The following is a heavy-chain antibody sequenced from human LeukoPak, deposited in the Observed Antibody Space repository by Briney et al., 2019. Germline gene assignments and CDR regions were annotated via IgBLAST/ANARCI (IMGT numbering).Heavy chain of an antibody. Sequence: GGSLRLSCAASGFTVNSNHMNWVRQAPGKGLEWVSIIYSGGTTHYADSVKGRFTVSKDSSMNTLYLQLNSLRAEDTALYYCARDGSSYYFDYWGQGTPVTVSS. J-gene: IGHJ4*02. D-gene: IGHD6-6*01. CDR1: GFTVNSNH. V-gene: IGHV3-66*01. CDR2: IYSGGTT. CDR3: ARDGSSYYFDY.